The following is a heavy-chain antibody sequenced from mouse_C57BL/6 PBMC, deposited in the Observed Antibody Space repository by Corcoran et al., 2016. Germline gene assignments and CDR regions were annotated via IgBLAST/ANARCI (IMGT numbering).Heavy chain of an antibody. CDR3: ARGLGPHWYFDV. CDR1: GYTLTTYG. Sequence: QIQLVQCRPELKKPGETVKVSCTASGYTLTTYGMSCVKQATGKGLKWMGWINPYSGVPTYADDCKGRFAFSLGTSASTAYLQINNLKDEDTATNFCARGLGPHWYFDVWGTGTTVTVSS. D-gene: IGHD4-1*01. CDR2: INPYSGVP. J-gene: IGHJ1*03. V-gene: IGHV9-3*01.